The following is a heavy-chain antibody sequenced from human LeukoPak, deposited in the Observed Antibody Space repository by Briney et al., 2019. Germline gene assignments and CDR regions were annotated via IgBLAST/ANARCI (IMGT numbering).Heavy chain of an antibody. CDR1: GFTFSIHG. CDR3: AKEPYYYDSSGYYRFYY. J-gene: IGHJ4*02. Sequence: GRSLRLSCAASGFTFSIHGMHWVRQAPGKGLEWVAVIWYDGSNKYYADSVKGRFTISRDNSKNTLYLQMNSLRAEDTAVYYCAKEPYYYDSSGYYRFYYWGQGTLVTVSS. V-gene: IGHV3-33*06. D-gene: IGHD3-22*01. CDR2: IWYDGSNK.